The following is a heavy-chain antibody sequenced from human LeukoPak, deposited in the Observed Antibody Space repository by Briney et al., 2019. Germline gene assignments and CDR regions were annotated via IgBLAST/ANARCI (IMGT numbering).Heavy chain of an antibody. CDR2: ISSSGSTI. Sequence: GGSLRLSCAASGFTFSSYTMNWVRQPPGKGLEWVSYISSSGSTIYYADSVKGRFTISRDNAKNSLYLQMNSLRTEDTAVYYCAREYYGGNVDAFDIWGQGTMVTVSS. CDR3: AREYYGGNVDAFDI. V-gene: IGHV3-48*04. J-gene: IGHJ3*02. D-gene: IGHD4-23*01. CDR1: GFTFSSYT.